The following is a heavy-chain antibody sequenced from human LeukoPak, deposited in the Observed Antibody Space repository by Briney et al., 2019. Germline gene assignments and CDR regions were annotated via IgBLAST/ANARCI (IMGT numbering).Heavy chain of an antibody. Sequence: GGSLRLSCAASGFTFSNCWMHWVRHAPGKGLVWVSRISSDGSSTSYADSVKGRFTISRDNAKNTLYLQMNSLRAEDTAVYYCARTAYSDYSLGFWGQGALVTVSS. J-gene: IGHJ4*02. CDR3: ARTAYSDYSLGF. D-gene: IGHD5-12*01. CDR1: GFTFSNCW. CDR2: ISSDGSST. V-gene: IGHV3-74*01.